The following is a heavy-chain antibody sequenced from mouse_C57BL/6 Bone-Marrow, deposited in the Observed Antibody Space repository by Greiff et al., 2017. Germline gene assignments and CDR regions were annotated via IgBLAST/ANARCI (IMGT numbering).Heavy chain of an antibody. D-gene: IGHD2-5*01. CDR3: ARAAYYSKAWFAY. CDR2: FYPGDGDT. Sequence: VQRVESGPELVKPGASVKISCKASGYAFSTSWMNWVKQRPGKGLEWIGRFYPGDGDTNYNGKFKGKATLTADKSSSTAYMQLSSLTSEDSAVYVCARAAYYSKAWFAYWGQGTLVTVSA. CDR1: GYAFSTSW. J-gene: IGHJ3*01. V-gene: IGHV1-82*01.